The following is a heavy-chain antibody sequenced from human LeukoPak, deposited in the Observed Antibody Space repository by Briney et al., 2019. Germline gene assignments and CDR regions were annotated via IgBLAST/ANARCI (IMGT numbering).Heavy chain of an antibody. V-gene: IGHV4-34*01. D-gene: IGHD3-10*01. Sequence: SETLSLTCAVYGGSFSGSYWNWIRQPPGMGLEWIGEINHIGSTNYNPSLKSRVTISVDTSKNQFSLKLTSVTAADTALYYCARHYYGSGRRDYWGQGTLVTVSS. CDR3: ARHYYGSGRRDY. J-gene: IGHJ4*02. CDR1: GGSFSGSY. CDR2: INHIGST.